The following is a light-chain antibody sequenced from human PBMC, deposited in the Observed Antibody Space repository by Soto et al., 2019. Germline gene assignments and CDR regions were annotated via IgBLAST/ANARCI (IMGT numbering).Light chain of an antibody. Sequence: EIVLTQSPGTLSLSPGERATLSCRASHSVSSSYLAWYQQKPGQAPRLLIYGASGRATGIPDRFSGSVSGTDFTLTISRLEPEDFAVYYCQQYGSSPPVTFGQGTRLEIK. CDR2: GAS. CDR1: HSVSSSY. V-gene: IGKV3-20*01. J-gene: IGKJ5*01. CDR3: QQYGSSPPVT.